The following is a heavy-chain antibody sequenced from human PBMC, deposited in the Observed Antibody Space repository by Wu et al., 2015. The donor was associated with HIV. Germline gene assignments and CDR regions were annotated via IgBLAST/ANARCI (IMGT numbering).Heavy chain of an antibody. CDR1: GYTFTGYY. J-gene: IGHJ3*02. D-gene: IGHD3-22*01. CDR3: ASLAMIVVVITQPNDAFDI. CDR2: INPNSGGT. Sequence: QVQLVQSGAEVKKPGASVKVSCKASGYTFTGYYMHWVRQAPGQGLEWMGWINPNSGGTNYAQKFQGRVTMTRDTSISTAYMELSRLRSDDTAVYYCASLAMIVVVITQPNDAFDIWGQGTMVTVSS. V-gene: IGHV1-2*02.